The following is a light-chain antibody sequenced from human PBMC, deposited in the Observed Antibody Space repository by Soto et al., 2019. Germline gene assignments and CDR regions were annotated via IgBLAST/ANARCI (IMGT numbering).Light chain of an antibody. CDR1: QSVSSSY. CDR2: GAS. V-gene: IGKV3-20*01. J-gene: IGKJ2*01. Sequence: EIVLTQSPGTLSLSPRERATLSCRASQSVSSSYLAWYQQKPGQAPRLLIYGASSMATGIPERFSGSGSGTDFTLTLSRLEPEDFAVYYCQQYGSSPYTFGQGTKLEIK. CDR3: QQYGSSPYT.